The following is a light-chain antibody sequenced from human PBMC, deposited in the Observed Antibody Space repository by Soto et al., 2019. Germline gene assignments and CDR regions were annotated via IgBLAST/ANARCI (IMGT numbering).Light chain of an antibody. CDR1: SSNIGSNT. CDR3: AVWDDSLNGPV. CDR2: SYN. Sequence: QSVLTQPPSASGTPGQRVTISCSGSSSNIGSNTVDWYQHLPGTAPKLLIYSYNQRPSGVPDRFSGSYSGTSASLAISGLQSEDEADYYCAVWDDSLNGPVFGGGTQLTVL. V-gene: IGLV1-44*01. J-gene: IGLJ3*02.